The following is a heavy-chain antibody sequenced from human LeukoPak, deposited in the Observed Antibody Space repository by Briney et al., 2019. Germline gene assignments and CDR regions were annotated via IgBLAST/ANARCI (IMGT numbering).Heavy chain of an antibody. Sequence: PSETLSLTCTRPGGSISRYYWSWIGQPPGKRLEWIWYIYYRGSTDYTPSLKSLVTISVDTSKNSFSLKLSSVTAADTAVYYCARALNFLEWIFETSVEGSWFDPWGQGTLVTVSS. D-gene: IGHD3-3*01. J-gene: IGHJ5*02. CDR2: IYYRGST. CDR3: ARALNFLEWIFETSVEGSWFDP. V-gene: IGHV4-59*01. CDR1: GGSISRYY.